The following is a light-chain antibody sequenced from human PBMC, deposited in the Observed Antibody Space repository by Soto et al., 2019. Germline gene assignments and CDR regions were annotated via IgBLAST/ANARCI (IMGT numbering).Light chain of an antibody. Sequence: EIVLTHSPGTLSLSPWEIATLSCGASQSVSSYLAWYQQKPGQAPRLLIYDASNRATGIPARFSGSGSGTDFTLTISSLEPEDFAVYYCQQRSNWPPITFGQGTRLEIK. V-gene: IGKV3-11*01. J-gene: IGKJ5*01. CDR2: DAS. CDR1: QSVSSY. CDR3: QQRSNWPPIT.